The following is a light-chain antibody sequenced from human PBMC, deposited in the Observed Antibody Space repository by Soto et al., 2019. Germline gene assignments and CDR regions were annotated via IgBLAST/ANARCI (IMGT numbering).Light chain of an antibody. Sequence: EIVMTQSPVTLSVSPGERATLSCRASQSVGSNLAWYQHKPGQAPRPLVYSSSTRANDVPARFTGSGSGTEFTLTVSSLQSEDVAVYFCQHYTQWPRFTFGQGTRREIK. CDR2: SSS. J-gene: IGKJ2*01. V-gene: IGKV3-15*01. CDR1: QSVGSN. CDR3: QHYTQWPRFT.